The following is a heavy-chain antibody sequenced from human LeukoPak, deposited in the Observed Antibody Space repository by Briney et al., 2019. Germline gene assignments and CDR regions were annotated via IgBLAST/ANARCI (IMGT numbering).Heavy chain of an antibody. D-gene: IGHD6-19*01. Sequence: SETLSLTCTVSGGSISSYYWSWIRQPAGKGLEWIGRIYTSGSTNYNPSLKSRVTISVDTSKNQFSLKLSSVTAADTAVYYCAHSSGWSWYFDLWGRGTLVTVSS. CDR3: AHSSGWSWYFDL. V-gene: IGHV4-4*07. J-gene: IGHJ2*01. CDR1: GGSISSYY. CDR2: IYTSGST.